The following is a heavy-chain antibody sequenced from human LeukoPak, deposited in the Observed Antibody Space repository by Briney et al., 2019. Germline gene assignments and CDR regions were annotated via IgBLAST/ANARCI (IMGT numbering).Heavy chain of an antibody. J-gene: IGHJ3*02. Sequence: GGSLRLSCAASGFTFSSYSMNWVRQAPGKGLEWVSYISSSSSTIYYADSVKGRFTISRDNAKNSLYLQMNSLRAEDTAVYYCARDPGRSYSSSSSHAFGIWGQGTMVTVSS. CDR3: ARDPGRSYSSSSSHAFGI. CDR2: ISSSSSTI. V-gene: IGHV3-48*04. D-gene: IGHD6-6*01. CDR1: GFTFSSYS.